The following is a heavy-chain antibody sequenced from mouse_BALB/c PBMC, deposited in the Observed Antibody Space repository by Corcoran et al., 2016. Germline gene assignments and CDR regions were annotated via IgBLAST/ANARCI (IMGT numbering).Heavy chain of an antibody. V-gene: IGHV14-3*02. Sequence: EVQLQQSGAELVKPGASVKLSCTASGFNIKDTYMHWVKQRPEQGLEWIGRIDPENGNTKYDPKFQGKATITADTSSNTAYLQLSSLTSEDTAVYYCARGRARAPYYFDSWGQGTTLTVSS. CDR1: GFNIKDTY. D-gene: IGHD3-1*01. CDR3: ARGRARAPYYFDS. CDR2: IDPENGNT. J-gene: IGHJ2*01.